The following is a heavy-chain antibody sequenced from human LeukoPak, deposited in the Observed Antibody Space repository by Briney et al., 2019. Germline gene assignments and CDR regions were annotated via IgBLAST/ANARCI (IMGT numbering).Heavy chain of an antibody. CDR2: ISHDGSNT. CDR3: AKDADSYGFSGYFDY. J-gene: IGHJ4*02. Sequence: GGSSRLSCAASGFTFSSYGMHWVRQAPGKGLEWVAVISHDGSNTYYADSVKGRFTISRDNSKNTLYLQVNSLRAEDTAVFYCAKDADSYGFSGYFDYWGQGTLVTDSS. D-gene: IGHD5-18*01. CDR1: GFTFSSYG. V-gene: IGHV3-30*18.